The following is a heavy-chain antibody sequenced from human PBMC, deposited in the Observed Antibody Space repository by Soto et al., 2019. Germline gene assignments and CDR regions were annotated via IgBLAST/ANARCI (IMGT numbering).Heavy chain of an antibody. D-gene: IGHD2-2*01. V-gene: IGHV4-30-4*01. Sequence: SETLSLTCAVSGGSISSGGYYWSWIRQPPGKGLEWIGYIYYSGSTYYNPSLKSRVTISVDTSKNQFSLKLSSVTAADTAVYYCARVDVLVPAANSVSLDKGYYYYGMDVWGQGTTVIVSS. CDR3: ARVDVLVPAANSVSLDKGYYYYGMDV. CDR2: IYYSGST. J-gene: IGHJ6*02. CDR1: GGSISSGGYY.